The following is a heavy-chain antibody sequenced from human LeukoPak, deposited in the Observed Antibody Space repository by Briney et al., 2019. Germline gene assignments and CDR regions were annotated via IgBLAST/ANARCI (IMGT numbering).Heavy chain of an antibody. CDR2: INHSGST. CDR3: AASSYYDILTGVLSDFDI. D-gene: IGHD3-9*01. J-gene: IGHJ3*02. CDR1: GGSFSGYY. V-gene: IGHV4-34*01. Sequence: SETLSLTCAVYGGSFSGYYWSWIRQPPGKGPEWIGEINHSGSTNYNPSLKSRVTISVDTSKNQFSLKLSSVTAADTAVYYCAASSYYDILTGVLSDFDIWGQGTMVTVSS.